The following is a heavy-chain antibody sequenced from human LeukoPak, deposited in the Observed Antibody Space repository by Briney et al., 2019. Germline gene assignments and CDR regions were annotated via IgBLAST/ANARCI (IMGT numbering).Heavy chain of an antibody. J-gene: IGHJ4*02. V-gene: IGHV3-48*01. CDR2: ISSSSNKV. D-gene: IGHD2-21*02. CDR1: GFAISDYS. CDR3: ARNFYCGGDCAISYFDY. Sequence: PGGSLRLSCAASGFAISDYSMNWVRQVPGKGLEWVSYISSSSNKVYYADSVEGRFTISRDNAKNSLFLQMNSLRADDTAVYYCARNFYCGGDCAISYFDYWGQGTLVTVSS.